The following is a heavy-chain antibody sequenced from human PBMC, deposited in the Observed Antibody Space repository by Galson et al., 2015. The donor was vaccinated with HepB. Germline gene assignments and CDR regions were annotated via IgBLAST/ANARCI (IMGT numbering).Heavy chain of an antibody. V-gene: IGHV2-70*11. CDR1: GFSLSTNGMC. CDR2: IDWDDDK. CDR3: ARTFAGPFDY. D-gene: IGHD1-14*01. J-gene: IGHJ4*02. Sequence: PALVKPTQTLTLTCTFSGFSLSTNGMCVSWIRQPPGKALERLARIDWDDDKYYSTSLKTRLTVSKDTSKNQVVLTMTNMDPVDTATYYCARTFAGPFDYWGQGTLVTVSS.